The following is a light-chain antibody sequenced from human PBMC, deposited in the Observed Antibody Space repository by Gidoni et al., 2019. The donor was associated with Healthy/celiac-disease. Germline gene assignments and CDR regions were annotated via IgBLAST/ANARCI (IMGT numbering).Light chain of an antibody. CDR2: GAS. J-gene: IGKJ1*01. Sequence: EIVLTQSPGTLSWSPGERATLSCRASQSVSSSDLAGYQQKPGQAPRLLIYGASSRATGIPDRFSGSGSGTDFTLTISRLEPEDFAVYYCQQYGSSPWTFGQGTKVEIK. V-gene: IGKV3-20*01. CDR1: QSVSSSD. CDR3: QQYGSSPWT.